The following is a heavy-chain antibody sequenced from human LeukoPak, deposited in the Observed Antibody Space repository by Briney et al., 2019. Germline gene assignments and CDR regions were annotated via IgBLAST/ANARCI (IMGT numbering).Heavy chain of an antibody. D-gene: IGHD6-19*01. J-gene: IGHJ3*02. V-gene: IGHV1-2*02. CDR2: INPNSGGT. Sequence: ASVKVSCKASGYTFTGYYMHWVRQAPGQGLEWMGWINPNSGGTNYAQKFQGRVTMTRDTSISTAYMELSRLRSDDTAVYYCASFVSGWSLDAFDIWGQGTMVTVSS. CDR1: GYTFTGYY. CDR3: ASFVSGWSLDAFDI.